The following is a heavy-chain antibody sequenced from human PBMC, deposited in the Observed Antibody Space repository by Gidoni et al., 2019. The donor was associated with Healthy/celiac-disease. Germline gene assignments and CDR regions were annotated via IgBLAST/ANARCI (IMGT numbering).Heavy chain of an antibody. CDR2: IWYDGSNK. D-gene: IGHD2-2*01. CDR1: GFTFSSYG. CDR3: ARVDPLLPPPYYYYGMDV. J-gene: IGHJ6*02. V-gene: IGHV3-33*01. Sequence: QPGRSLRLSCAASGFTFSSYGMHWVRQAPGKGLEWVAVIWYDGSNKYYADSVKGRFTISRDNSKNTLYLQMNSLRAEDTAVYYCARVDPLLPPPYYYYGMDVWGQGTTVTVSS.